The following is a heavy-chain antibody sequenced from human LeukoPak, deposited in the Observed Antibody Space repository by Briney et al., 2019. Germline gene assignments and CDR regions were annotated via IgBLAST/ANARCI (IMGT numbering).Heavy chain of an antibody. Sequence: ASVKVSCKASGYTFTSYDISWVRQATGQGLEWMGWMNPNSGNTGYAQKFQGRVTMTRNTSISTAYMELSSLRSEDTAVYYCARVCSSTSCYTDAFDIWGQGTMVTVSS. V-gene: IGHV1-8*01. CDR1: GYTFTSYD. J-gene: IGHJ3*02. CDR3: ARVCSSTSCYTDAFDI. D-gene: IGHD2-2*02. CDR2: MNPNSGNT.